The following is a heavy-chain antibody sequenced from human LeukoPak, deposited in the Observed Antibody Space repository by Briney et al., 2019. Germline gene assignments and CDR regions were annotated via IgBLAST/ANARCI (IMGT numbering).Heavy chain of an antibody. CDR2: ISWNGGST. J-gene: IGHJ3*02. D-gene: IGHD6-25*01. CDR1: GFTFDDYG. CDR3: ARPQTGGDALNI. V-gene: IGHV3-20*04. Sequence: GGSLRLSCAASGFTFDDYGMSWVRQAPGEGLERVSGISWNGGSTGYADSVKGRFTISRDNAKNSLYLQMNSLRAEDTALYYCARPQTGGDALNIWGQGTMVTVSS.